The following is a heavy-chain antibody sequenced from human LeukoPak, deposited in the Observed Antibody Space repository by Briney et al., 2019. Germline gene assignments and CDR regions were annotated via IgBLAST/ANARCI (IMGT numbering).Heavy chain of an antibody. CDR2: ICSTRTYI. CDR3: ARGLVVAATPPYSYYGMDV. V-gene: IGHV3-21*01. D-gene: IGHD2-15*01. CDR1: GFTFSSYT. J-gene: IGHJ6*04. Sequence: GGSLRLSCAASGFTFSSYTMNWVRQAPGKGPEWVSSICSTRTYICYADSLKGRFTISRDNAKNSLYLQMDSLRAEDTAVYYCARGLVVAATPPYSYYGMDVWGKGTTVTVSS.